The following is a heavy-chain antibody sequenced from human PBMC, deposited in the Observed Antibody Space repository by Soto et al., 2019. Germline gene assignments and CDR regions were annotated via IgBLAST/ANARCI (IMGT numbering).Heavy chain of an antibody. V-gene: IGHV2-5*02. Sequence: QITLKESGPTLVKPTQTLTLTCTFSGFSLSASGVGVGWIRQPPGKALEWLALIYWDDDKRYSPSLKSRLTITKDTSKNQVVLTMTNMDPVDTATYYCAHALFGVVILPFDYWGQGTLVTVSS. CDR3: AHALFGVVILPFDY. CDR1: GFSLSASGVG. D-gene: IGHD3-3*01. J-gene: IGHJ4*02. CDR2: IYWDDDK.